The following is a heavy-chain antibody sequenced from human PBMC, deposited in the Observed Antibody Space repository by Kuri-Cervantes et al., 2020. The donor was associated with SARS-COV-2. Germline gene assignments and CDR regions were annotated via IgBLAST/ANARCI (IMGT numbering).Heavy chain of an antibody. V-gene: IGHV3-21*01. D-gene: IGHD2-2*01. CDR3: ARVIPAAILLTGSGSNWFDP. J-gene: IGHJ5*02. Sequence: GGSLRLSCAASGFTLSSHSVNWVRQAPGKGLEWVSSIGSRSSSTYYSDSVRGRFTISRDNAKNSLYLQMNSLRAEDTAVYYCARVIPAAILLTGSGSNWFDPWGQGTLVTVSS. CDR2: IGSRSSST. CDR1: GFTLSSHS.